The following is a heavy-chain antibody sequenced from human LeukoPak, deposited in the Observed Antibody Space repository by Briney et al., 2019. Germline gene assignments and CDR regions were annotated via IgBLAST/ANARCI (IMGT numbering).Heavy chain of an antibody. CDR3: AKGLSSGWYGESGS. Sequence: PGGSLRLSCAASGFTFSSYAMSWVRQAPGKGLEWVSAISGSGGSTYYADSVKGRFTISRDNSKNTLYLQMNSLRAEDTAVFYCAKGLSSGWYGESGSWGQGTLVTVSS. V-gene: IGHV3-23*01. CDR2: ISGSGGST. J-gene: IGHJ5*02. D-gene: IGHD6-19*01. CDR1: GFTFSSYA.